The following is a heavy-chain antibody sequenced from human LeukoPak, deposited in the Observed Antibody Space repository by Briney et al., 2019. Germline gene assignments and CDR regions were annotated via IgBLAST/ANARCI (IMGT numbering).Heavy chain of an antibody. CDR2: SYSGGHT. CDR1: GLTVSSKY. V-gene: IGHV3-53*01. CDR3: ARAPHVFSSSWYYFDH. J-gene: IGHJ4*02. D-gene: IGHD6-13*01. Sequence: GGSLRLSCAAAGLTVSSKYIGWVRQAPGKGLEWGAVSYSGGHTYYADSVKGRFTSSRDHSKNPLYLQMNSLRADDTAVYYCARAPHVFSSSWYYFDHWGQRTLVPLSS.